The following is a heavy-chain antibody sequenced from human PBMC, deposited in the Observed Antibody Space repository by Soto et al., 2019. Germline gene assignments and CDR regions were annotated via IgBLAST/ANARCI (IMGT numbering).Heavy chain of an antibody. CDR3: ARVAVVTRGIDY. V-gene: IGHV3-74*01. CDR2: INEYGTDS. D-gene: IGHD2-2*01. J-gene: IGHJ4*02. CDR1: GFTFSSSW. Sequence: PGGSLRLSCVASGFTFSSSWMHWVRQAPGKGLVWVSRINEYGTDSNYADSVKGRFTISRDNFENTVYLHMNSLRVEDSAVYYCARVAVVTRGIDYWGQGTLVTVSS.